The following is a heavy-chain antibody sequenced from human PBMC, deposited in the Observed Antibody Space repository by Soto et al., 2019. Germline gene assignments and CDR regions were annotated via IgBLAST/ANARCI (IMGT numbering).Heavy chain of an antibody. J-gene: IGHJ4*02. CDR2: ISSSSSYI. CDR1: GFTFSSYS. D-gene: IGHD5-18*01. CDR3: ARGLFYVGIQLWIFDY. Sequence: PGGSLRLSCAASGFTFSSYSMNWVRQAPGKGLEWVSSISSSSSYIYYADSVKGRFTISRDNAKNSLYLQMNSLRAEDTAVYYCARGLFYVGIQLWIFDYWGQGTLVTVSS. V-gene: IGHV3-21*01.